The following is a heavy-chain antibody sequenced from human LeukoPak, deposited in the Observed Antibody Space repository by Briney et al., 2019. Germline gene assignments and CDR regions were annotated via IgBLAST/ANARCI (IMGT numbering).Heavy chain of an antibody. CDR3: VVANCGGDCSH. D-gene: IGHD2-21*02. V-gene: IGHV3-74*01. J-gene: IGHJ4*02. Sequence: GGSLRLSCAASGFTFRSYWMYWVRQAPGKGLVWVSRINSDGSSTSYAASVKGRFTISRDNAKNTLYRHMNSLRAEDTAVYYCVVANCGGDCSHWGQGTLVTVSS. CDR1: GFTFRSYW. CDR2: INSDGSST.